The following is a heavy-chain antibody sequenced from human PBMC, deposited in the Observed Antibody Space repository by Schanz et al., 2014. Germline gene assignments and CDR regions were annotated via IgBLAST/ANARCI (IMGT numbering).Heavy chain of an antibody. CDR2: MNPNSGNP. J-gene: IGHJ4*02. Sequence: QVQLVQSGTEVKKPGASVKVSCKASGYTFTNFYIHWVRQAPGHGLEWVGWMNPNSGNPGFAQKFRGRVTMTRNTSMSTAYMELRSLRSDDTAVYYCARGGYSSGWYDRDIAHFDYWGQGTLVAVSS. D-gene: IGHD6-19*01. CDR3: ARGGYSSGWYDRDIAHFDY. CDR1: GYTFTNFY. V-gene: IGHV1-8*02.